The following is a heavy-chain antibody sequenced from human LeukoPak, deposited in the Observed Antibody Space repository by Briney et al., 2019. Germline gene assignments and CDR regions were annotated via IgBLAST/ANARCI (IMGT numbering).Heavy chain of an antibody. CDR1: GFTFSDAW. V-gene: IGHV3-15*01. CDR2: TKSKIDGGTT. J-gene: IGHJ4*02. CDR3: TTDPYYYDSSGYYSVWDY. Sequence: PGGSLRLSCAASGFTFSDAWMSWVRQAPGKGLEWVGRTKSKIDGGTTDYAAPVKGRFTISRDDSKNTLYLQMNSLKTEDTAVYYCTTDPYYYDSSGYYSVWDYWGQGSLVTVSS. D-gene: IGHD3-22*01.